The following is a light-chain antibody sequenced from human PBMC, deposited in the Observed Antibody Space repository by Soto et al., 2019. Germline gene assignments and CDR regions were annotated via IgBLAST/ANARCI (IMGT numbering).Light chain of an antibody. V-gene: IGLV1-44*01. CDR1: SSNFGRHS. CDR2: ANN. Sequence: QSVLTQPPSTCGTPGQSVTMSCSGSSSNFGRHSVSWYQQLPGTAPSLLIYANNQRPSGVPDRFSGSKSGNSASLTISGLQSEDEGFYHCAAWDDSLNGVLFGGGTQLTVL. CDR3: AAWDDSLNGVL. J-gene: IGLJ2*01.